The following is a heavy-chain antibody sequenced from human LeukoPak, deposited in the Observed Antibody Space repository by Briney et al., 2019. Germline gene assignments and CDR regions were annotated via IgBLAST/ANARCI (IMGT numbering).Heavy chain of an antibody. D-gene: IGHD1-26*01. CDR2: ISSSSSYI. V-gene: IGHV3-21*01. Sequence: GGSLRLSCAASGFTFSSYSMNWVRQAPGEGLEWVSSISSSSSYIYYADSVKGRFTISRDNAKNSLYLQMNSLRAEDTAVYYCAREGGSYKRVYDYWGQGTLVTVSS. CDR1: GFTFSSYS. J-gene: IGHJ4*02. CDR3: AREGGSYKRVYDY.